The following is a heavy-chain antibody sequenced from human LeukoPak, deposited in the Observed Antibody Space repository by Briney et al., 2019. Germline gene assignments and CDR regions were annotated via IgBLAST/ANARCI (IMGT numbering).Heavy chain of an antibody. CDR2: ISWNSGSI. CDR1: GFTFDDYA. D-gene: IGHD3-22*01. J-gene: IGHJ3*02. Sequence: GRSLRLSCAASGFTFDDYAMHWVRQAPGKGLEWVSGISWNSGSIGYADSVKGRFTISRDNAKNSLYLQMNSLRAEDTALYCCAKARGVDYYDSSGFDIWGQGTMVTVSS. V-gene: IGHV3-9*01. CDR3: AKARGVDYYDSSGFDI.